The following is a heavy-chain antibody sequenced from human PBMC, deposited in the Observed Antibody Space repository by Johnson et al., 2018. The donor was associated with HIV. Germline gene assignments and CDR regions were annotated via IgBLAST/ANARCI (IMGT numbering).Heavy chain of an antibody. D-gene: IGHD1-26*01. Sequence: VESGGGVVQPGGSLRLSCAASGFTFSNYGMHWVRKGPGKGLEWVAVISYDGSNKYYADSVKGRFTISRDNSKNTLYLQMNSLRAEDTAVYYCVTADRGSAWGQGTTVTVSS. CDR1: GFTFSNYG. J-gene: IGHJ3*01. CDR2: ISYDGSNK. CDR3: VTADRGSA. V-gene: IGHV3-30*19.